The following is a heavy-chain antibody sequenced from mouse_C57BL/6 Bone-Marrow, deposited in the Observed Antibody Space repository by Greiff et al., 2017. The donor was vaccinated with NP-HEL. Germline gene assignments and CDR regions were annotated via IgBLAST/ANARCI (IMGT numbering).Heavy chain of an antibody. Sequence: QVQLQQSGAELVKPGASVKISCKASGYAFSSYWMNWVKQRPGKGLEWIGQIYPGDGDTNYNGKFKGKATLTADKSSSTAYMQLSSLTSEDSAVYFCARGGYYGTRGYWYFDVWGTGTTVTFSS. CDR2: IYPGDGDT. D-gene: IGHD1-1*01. V-gene: IGHV1-80*01. CDR1: GYAFSSYW. J-gene: IGHJ1*03. CDR3: ARGGYYGTRGYWYFDV.